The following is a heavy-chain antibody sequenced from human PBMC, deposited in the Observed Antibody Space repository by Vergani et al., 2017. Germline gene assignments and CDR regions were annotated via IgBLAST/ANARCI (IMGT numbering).Heavy chain of an antibody. V-gene: IGHV3-23*01. Sequence: EVQLLESGGGLVKRGGSLRLSCAASGFTFSACPMTWVRQAPGKELEWVSAISARYPSTYYADSVKGRFTISRDNSKNMLYLQMNSLRAEDTAVYYCARLSYDTTPCLQGGYDCWGQGTLVSVSS. D-gene: IGHD3-22*01. CDR1: GFTFSACP. CDR2: ISARYPST. CDR3: ARLSYDTTPCLQGGYDC. J-gene: IGHJ4*02.